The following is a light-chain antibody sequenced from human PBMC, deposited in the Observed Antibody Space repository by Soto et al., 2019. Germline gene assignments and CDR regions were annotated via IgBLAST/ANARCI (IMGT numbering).Light chain of an antibody. CDR2: STN. Sequence: VVTQEPSFSVSPGGTVTLTCGLSSGSVSTSYYPTWYQQTPGQAPRTLIYSTNTRSSGVPDRFSGSILGNKAALTITGAQADDESDYYCVLYMGSGISVFGGGTKLTVL. CDR3: VLYMGSGISV. J-gene: IGLJ3*02. CDR1: SGSVSTSYY. V-gene: IGLV8-61*01.